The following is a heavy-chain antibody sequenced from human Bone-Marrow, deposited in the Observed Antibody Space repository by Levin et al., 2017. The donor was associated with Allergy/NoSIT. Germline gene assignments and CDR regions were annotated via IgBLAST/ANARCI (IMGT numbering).Heavy chain of an antibody. V-gene: IGHV4-34*01. CDR1: GGSFSGYY. CDR3: AREAPKGPYYYYYYMDV. Sequence: PSQTLSLTCAVYGGSFSGYYWSWIRQPPGKGLEWIGEINHSGSTNYNPSLKSRVTISVDTSKNQFSLKLSSVTAADTAVYYCAREAPKGPYYYYYYMDVWGKGTTVTVSS. J-gene: IGHJ6*03. CDR2: INHSGST.